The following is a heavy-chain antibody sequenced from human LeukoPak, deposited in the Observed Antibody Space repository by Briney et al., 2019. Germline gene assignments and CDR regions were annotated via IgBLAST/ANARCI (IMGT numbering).Heavy chain of an antibody. D-gene: IGHD1-26*01. CDR3: TRGGSGTYGEFDY. CDR1: GFSFGSYL. V-gene: IGHV3-74*01. Sequence: GSLRLFCAGSGFSFGSYLMHWVRQAPGKGLVWVSRINGYGSDTSYADFVKGRFTISRDNAKNTVYLQVNSLRAEDTAVFYCTRGGSGTYGEFDYWGQGTLVTVSS. J-gene: IGHJ4*02. CDR2: INGYGSDT.